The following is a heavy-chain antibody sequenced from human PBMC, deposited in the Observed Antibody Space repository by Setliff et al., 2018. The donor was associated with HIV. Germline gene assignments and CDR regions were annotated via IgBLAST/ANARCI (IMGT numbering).Heavy chain of an antibody. Sequence: PGGSLRLSCAATGFTFSSYVLHWVRQAPGKGLEWVAVMSTGGGIKICADSVRGRFTISRDNSKNTVYLEMNSLRDEDTAMYYCAADSGLDYWSGRGFDYWGQGTLVTVSS. D-gene: IGHD3-3*01. CDR1: GFTFSSYV. CDR3: AADSGLDYWSGRGFDY. J-gene: IGHJ4*02. V-gene: IGHV3-30-3*01. CDR2: MSTGGGIK.